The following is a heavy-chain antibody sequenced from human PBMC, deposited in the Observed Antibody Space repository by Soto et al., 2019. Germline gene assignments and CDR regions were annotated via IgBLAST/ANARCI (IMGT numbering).Heavy chain of an antibody. J-gene: IGHJ4*02. Sequence: GGSLRLSCAASGFTFRRYATTWVRQAPGKGLEWVSGISGGGGSAYYADSVKGRFAISRDESKSTVYLQMNSLRAEDTAIYYCAKRHYDDGGNAGFHHLDSWGQGTLVTVSS. CDR3: AKRHYDDGGNAGFHHLDS. CDR2: ISGGGGSA. D-gene: IGHD4-17*01. V-gene: IGHV3-23*01. CDR1: GFTFRRYA.